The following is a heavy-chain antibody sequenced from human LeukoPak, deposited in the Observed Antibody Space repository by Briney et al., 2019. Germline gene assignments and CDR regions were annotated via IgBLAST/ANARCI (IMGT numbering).Heavy chain of an antibody. J-gene: IGHJ4*02. V-gene: IGHV3-48*03. Sequence: GGSLRLSCVASGFTFSTYEMKWVRQAPGNGLEWLSYIAGDGSEMYYADSVKGRFTISRDNAKSSVYLQMNSLRAEDTAVYYCARRYSSGWPIDYWGQGALVTVSS. CDR3: ARRYSSGWPIDY. CDR1: GFTFSTYE. CDR2: IAGDGSEM. D-gene: IGHD6-19*01.